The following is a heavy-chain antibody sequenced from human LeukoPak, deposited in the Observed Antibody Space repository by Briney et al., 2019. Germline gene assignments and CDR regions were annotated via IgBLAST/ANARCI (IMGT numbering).Heavy chain of an antibody. CDR1: GGSISSYY. D-gene: IGHD5-24*01. CDR3: ARYGRGDGYNYFDY. CDR2: IYYSGST. Sequence: SETLSLTCTVSGGSISSYYWSWIRQPPGKGLEWIGYIYYSGSTYYNPSLKSRVTISVDTSKNQFSLKLSSVTAADTAVYYCARYGRGDGYNYFDYWGQGTLVTVSS. J-gene: IGHJ4*02. V-gene: IGHV4-59*01.